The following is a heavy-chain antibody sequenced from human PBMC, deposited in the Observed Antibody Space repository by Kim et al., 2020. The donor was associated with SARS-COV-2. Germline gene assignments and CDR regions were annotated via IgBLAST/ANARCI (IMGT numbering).Heavy chain of an antibody. D-gene: IGHD6-13*01. CDR2: VIPISGAA. J-gene: IGHJ4*02. CDR3: ARDSTYSRGRFDH. CDR1: GETFSSYA. V-gene: IGHV1-69*01. Sequence: VKVSCKSSGETFSSYAISWLRQAPGQGLEWMGGVIPISGAADYPQKFQGRVTITADESTTTAYMQLDSLTSDDTAFYYCARDSTYSRGRFDHWGQGTLVTVSS.